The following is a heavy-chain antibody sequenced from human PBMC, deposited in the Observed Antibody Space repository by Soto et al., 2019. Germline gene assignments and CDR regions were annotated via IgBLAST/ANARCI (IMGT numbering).Heavy chain of an antibody. CDR1: GFTFSSYG. CDR2: ISYDGSNK. CDR3: AKAPSGWYRPY. D-gene: IGHD6-19*01. Sequence: GGSLRLSCAASGFTFSSYGMHWVRQAPGKGLEWVAVISYDGSNKYYADSVKGRFTISRDNSKNTLYLQMNSLRAEDTAVYYCAKAPSGWYRPYWGQGTLVTVSS. J-gene: IGHJ4*02. V-gene: IGHV3-30*18.